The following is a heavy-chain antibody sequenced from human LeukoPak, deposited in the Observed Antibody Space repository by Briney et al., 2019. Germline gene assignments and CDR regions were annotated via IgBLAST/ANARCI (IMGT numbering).Heavy chain of an antibody. CDR2: ISGSGGTT. J-gene: IGHJ4*02. CDR1: GFTFSSYA. D-gene: IGHD3-22*01. Sequence: GGSLRLSCTASGFTFSSYAMSWVRQAPGKGLEWVSAISGSGGTTYYADSVKGRFTISRDNSKNTLYLQMNSLRAEDTAVYYCAKGAHYYDSSGYFLYFDYWGQGTLVTVSS. V-gene: IGHV3-23*01. CDR3: AKGAHYYDSSGYFLYFDY.